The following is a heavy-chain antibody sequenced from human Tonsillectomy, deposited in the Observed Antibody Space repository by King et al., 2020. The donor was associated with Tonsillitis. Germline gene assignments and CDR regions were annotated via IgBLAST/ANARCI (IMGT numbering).Heavy chain of an antibody. CDR1: GFTSSAYW. CDR3: ARDLHY. Sequence: VQLVESGGGLVQPGESLRLSCAASGFTSSAYWMSWARQAPGKGLEWVANIKEDGSEQYYVDSVRGRFTISRDNAKNLLYLQMNNLRAEDTAVYYCARDLHYWGQGTLVTVSS. CDR2: IKEDGSEQ. V-gene: IGHV3-7*03. J-gene: IGHJ4*02.